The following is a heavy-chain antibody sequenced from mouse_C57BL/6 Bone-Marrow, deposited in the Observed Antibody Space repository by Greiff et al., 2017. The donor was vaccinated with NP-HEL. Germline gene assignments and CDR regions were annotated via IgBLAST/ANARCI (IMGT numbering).Heavy chain of an antibody. CDR2: ISYDGSN. V-gene: IGHV3-6*01. Sequence: VQLKESGPGLVKPSQSLSLTCSVTGYSITSGYYWNWIRQFPGNKLEWMGYISYDGSNNYNPSLKNRISITRDTSKNQFFLKLNSVTTEDTATYYCARALISYYYGTWYFDVWGTGTTVTVSS. J-gene: IGHJ1*03. CDR3: ARALISYYYGTWYFDV. D-gene: IGHD1-1*01. CDR1: GYSITSGYY.